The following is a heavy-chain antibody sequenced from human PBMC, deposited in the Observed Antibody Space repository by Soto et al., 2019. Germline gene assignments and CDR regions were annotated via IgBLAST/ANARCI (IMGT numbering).Heavy chain of an antibody. D-gene: IGHD2-15*01. CDR2: IKSDSSGI. J-gene: IGHJ4*02. V-gene: IGHV3-48*02. CDR1: GFTFSGYN. CDR3: PSDSRWSSDL. Sequence: EVQLVESGGGLVQPGGSLRLSCAASGFTFSGYNMHWIRQASGKGLEWVSCIKSDSSGIWYADSVKGRFTMSRDNAKNALPVQFNSLGEEEPAVYFCPSDSRWSSDLWGEGTVFAVCS.